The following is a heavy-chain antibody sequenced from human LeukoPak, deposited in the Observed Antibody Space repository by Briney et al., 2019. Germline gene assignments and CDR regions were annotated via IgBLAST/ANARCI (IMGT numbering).Heavy chain of an antibody. V-gene: IGHV4-39*01. CDR3: ARDQYSQGVDY. D-gene: IGHD1-26*01. CDR2: IYYSGST. J-gene: IGHJ4*02. CDR1: GGSISSSSYY. Sequence: NSSETLSLTCTVSGGSISSSSYYWGWIRQPPGKGLEWIGGIYYSGSTYYNPSLKSRVTISVDTSKNQFSLKLSSVTAADTAVYYCARDQYSQGVDYWGQGTLVTVSS.